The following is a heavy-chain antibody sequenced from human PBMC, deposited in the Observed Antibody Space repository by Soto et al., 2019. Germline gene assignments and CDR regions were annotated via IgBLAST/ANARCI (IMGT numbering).Heavy chain of an antibody. CDR1: GFTFTDYY. Sequence: PGGSLRLSCAASGFTFTDYYMSWIRQAPGKGLEWISYSSASGTSIYYADSVKGRFTISRDNAKNSLYLQMNSLRAEDTAVYYCARESFSSMVRGVMDHWGQGTLVTVSS. CDR3: ARESFSSMVRGVMDH. J-gene: IGHJ4*02. V-gene: IGHV3-11*01. D-gene: IGHD3-10*01. CDR2: SSASGTSI.